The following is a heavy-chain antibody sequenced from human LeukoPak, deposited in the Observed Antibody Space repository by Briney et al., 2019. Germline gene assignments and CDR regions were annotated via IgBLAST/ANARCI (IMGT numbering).Heavy chain of an antibody. CDR1: GITFSSYG. D-gene: IGHD1-26*01. CDR2: IRYDGSNK. J-gene: IGHJ4*02. CDR3: VVGNAGSYYSTGDY. Sequence: GGSLRLSCAASGITFSSYGMHWVRQAPGKGLEWVTFIRYDGSNKYYADSVKGRFTISRDNSRNTLYLQMNSLRTEDTAVYYCVVGNAGSYYSTGDYWGQGTLVTVSS. V-gene: IGHV3-30*02.